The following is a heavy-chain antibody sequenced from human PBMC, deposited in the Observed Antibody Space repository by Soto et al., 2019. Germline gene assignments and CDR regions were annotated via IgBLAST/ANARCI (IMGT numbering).Heavy chain of an antibody. J-gene: IGHJ5*02. V-gene: IGHV1-69*13. CDR2: IIPIFGTA. CDR1: GGTFSSYA. CDR3: ARGGYDMVWFDP. D-gene: IGHD5-12*01. Sequence: SVKVSCKASGGTFSSYAISCVLQAPLQGLEWMGGIIPIFGTANYAQRFQGRVTITADESTSTAYMELSSLRSEDTAVYYCARGGYDMVWFDPWGQGTLVTVSS.